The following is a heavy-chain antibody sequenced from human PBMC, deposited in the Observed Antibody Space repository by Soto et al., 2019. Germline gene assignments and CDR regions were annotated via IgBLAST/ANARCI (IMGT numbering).Heavy chain of an antibody. V-gene: IGHV1-18*01. J-gene: IGHJ4*02. CDR3: ARVMAAPGSYYFYY. CDR1: GYTYTSYG. D-gene: IGHD6-13*01. Sequence: QVQLVQSGAEVKKPGASLKVSCKASGYTYTSYGWERQAPGQRLECMGWVSSSNGNTIYAQKLQGRVTMTTDTSTSTAYMELRSLRSDDTAVYYCARVMAAPGSYYFYYWGQGTLVTVSS. CDR2: VSSSNGNT.